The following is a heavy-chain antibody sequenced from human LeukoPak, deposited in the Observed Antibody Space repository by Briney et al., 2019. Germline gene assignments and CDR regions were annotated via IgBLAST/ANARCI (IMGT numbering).Heavy chain of an antibody. J-gene: IGHJ4*02. V-gene: IGHV3-30-3*01. CDR3: ARDRKSGFGIAVAASPLGY. D-gene: IGHD6-19*01. CDR2: ISYDGSNK. CDR1: EFTFSSYA. Sequence: AGGSLRLSCAASEFTFSSYAMHWVRQAPGKGLEWVAVISYDGSNKYYADSVKGRFTISRDNSKNTLYLQMNSLRAEDTAVYYCARDRKSGFGIAVAASPLGYWGQGTLVTVSS.